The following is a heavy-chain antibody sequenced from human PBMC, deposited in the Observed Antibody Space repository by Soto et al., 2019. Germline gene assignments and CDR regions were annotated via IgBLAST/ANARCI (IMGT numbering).Heavy chain of an antibody. D-gene: IGHD6-13*01. V-gene: IGHV1-18*01. CDR1: GYTFTTSG. CDR2: ISPYNGNT. J-gene: IGHJ5*02. CDR3: ARGIRAADPYSWFDP. Sequence: QVQLVQSGAEVKKPGASVKVSCKASGYTFTTSGITWMRQAPGQGLEWVGWISPYNGNTNYAQKVQGRVTMTTDTPTNPLYMNRRRLRSPDTPGYFCARGIRAADPYSWFDPWGQGTLGTVSS.